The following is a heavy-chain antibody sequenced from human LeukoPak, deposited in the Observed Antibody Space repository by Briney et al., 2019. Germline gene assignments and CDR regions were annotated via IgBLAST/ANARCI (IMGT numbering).Heavy chain of an antibody. J-gene: IGHJ4*02. Sequence: TSSETPSLTCTVSGGSISSGDYYWSWIRQPPGKGLEWIGYIYYSGRTYYNPSLKSRVTISVDTSKNQFSLKLSSVTAADTAVYYCARLYSSSFPLYWGQGTLVTVSS. CDR2: IYYSGRT. D-gene: IGHD6-6*01. V-gene: IGHV4-30-4*01. CDR1: GGSISSGDYY. CDR3: ARLYSSSFPLY.